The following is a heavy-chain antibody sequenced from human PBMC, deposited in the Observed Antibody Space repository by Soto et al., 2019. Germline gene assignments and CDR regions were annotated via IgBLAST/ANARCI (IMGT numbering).Heavy chain of an antibody. CDR1: GFAFSDYY. D-gene: IGHD1-1*01. J-gene: IGHJ5*02. CDR2: ISSSSGTI. Sequence: GGSLRLSCAACGFAFSDYYMNWIRQAPGKGLEWGSYISSSSGTISYADSVKGRFTLSRDNAKNSLYLQIISLRAADTALYYCARAISTSKTAFDPWRQGALVTVSS. V-gene: IGHV3-11*01. CDR3: ARAISTSKTAFDP.